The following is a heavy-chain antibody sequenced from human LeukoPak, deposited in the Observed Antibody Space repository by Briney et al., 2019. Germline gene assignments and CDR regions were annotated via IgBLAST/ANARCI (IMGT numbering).Heavy chain of an antibody. Sequence: ASVKVSCKASGYTFTSNRISWVRQAPGQGLEWMGWISAYNGNTNYAQKVQGRVTMTTDTSTSTGYMELRSLRSDDTAVYYCARVAATIYWYYGMDVWGQGTTVTVPS. CDR1: GYTFTSNR. V-gene: IGHV1-18*01. J-gene: IGHJ6*02. D-gene: IGHD6-13*01. CDR2: ISAYNGNT. CDR3: ARVAATIYWYYGMDV.